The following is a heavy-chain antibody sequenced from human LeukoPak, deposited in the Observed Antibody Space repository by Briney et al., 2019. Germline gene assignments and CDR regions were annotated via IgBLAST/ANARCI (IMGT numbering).Heavy chain of an antibody. V-gene: IGHV3-30-3*01. Sequence: GGSLRLSCAASGFTFSSYAMHCVRQAPGKGLEWGAVISYDGSNKYYADSVKGRFTISRDNSKNTLYLQMNSLRTEDTAVYYCARDGYMYFDYWGQGTLVTVSS. CDR1: GFTFSSYA. J-gene: IGHJ4*02. CDR3: ARDGYMYFDY. D-gene: IGHD5-18*01. CDR2: ISYDGSNK.